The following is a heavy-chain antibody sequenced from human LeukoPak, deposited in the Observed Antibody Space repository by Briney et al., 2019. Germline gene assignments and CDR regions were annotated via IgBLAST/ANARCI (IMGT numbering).Heavy chain of an antibody. CDR1: GGSISSYY. Sequence: SETLSLTCTVSGGSISSYYWSWIRQPPGKGLEWIGYIYYSGSINYDPSLKSRVTISVDTSKNQFSLKLSSVTAADTAVYYCARHGYSYGFTTLDYWGQGTLVTVSS. CDR3: ARHGYSYGFTTLDY. D-gene: IGHD5-18*01. V-gene: IGHV4-59*08. J-gene: IGHJ4*02. CDR2: IYYSGSI.